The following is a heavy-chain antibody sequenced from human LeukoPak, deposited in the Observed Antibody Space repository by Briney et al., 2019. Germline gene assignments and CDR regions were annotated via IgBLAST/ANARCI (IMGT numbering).Heavy chain of an antibody. CDR3: ASSPRIVGRLDYYYYMDV. J-gene: IGHJ6*03. Sequence: SVKVSCKASGLTLSTYAISWVRQAPGQGLEWMVGIIPMFGSAHYAQKFQDRVTITTDESTTIAYMELSSLRSEDTAVYYCASSPRIVGRLDYYYYMDVWGEGTTVTVSS. CDR2: IIPMFGSA. V-gene: IGHV1-69*05. D-gene: IGHD6-6*01. CDR1: GLTLSTYA.